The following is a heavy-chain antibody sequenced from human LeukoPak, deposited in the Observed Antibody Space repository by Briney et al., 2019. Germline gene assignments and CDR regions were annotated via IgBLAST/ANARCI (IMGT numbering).Heavy chain of an antibody. CDR1: GGSISSYY. CDR2: IYYSGST. D-gene: IGHD3-16*02. Sequence: SETLSLTCTVSGGSISSYYWSWIRQPPGKGLEWIGYIYYSGSTNYNPSLKSRVTISVDTSKNQFSPKLSSVTAADTAVYYCARHGPNDYVWGSYRYYFDYWDQGTLVTVSS. J-gene: IGHJ4*02. CDR3: ARHGPNDYVWGSYRYYFDY. V-gene: IGHV4-59*08.